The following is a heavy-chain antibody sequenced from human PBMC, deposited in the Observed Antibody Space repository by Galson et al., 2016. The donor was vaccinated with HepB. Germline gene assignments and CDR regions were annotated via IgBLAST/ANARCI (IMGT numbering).Heavy chain of an antibody. CDR2: IYHTGST. Sequence: ETLSLTCAVSGGSISSRDWWSWVRQPPGKGLEWIGEIYHTGSTNYNPSLKSRVTMSVADSKNQSSLKLDSMTAPDTAVYYCGRDKERQLIDFWGQGTLVTVSS. CDR3: GRDKERQLIDF. CDR1: GGSISSRDW. V-gene: IGHV4-4*02. D-gene: IGHD1-1*01. J-gene: IGHJ4*02.